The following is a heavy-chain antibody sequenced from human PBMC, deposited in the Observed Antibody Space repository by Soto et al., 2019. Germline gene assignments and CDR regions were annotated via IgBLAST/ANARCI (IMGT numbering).Heavy chain of an antibody. D-gene: IGHD3-22*01. J-gene: IGHJ4*02. V-gene: IGHV1-69*13. CDR1: GYTFTSXY. CDR2: IIPIFGTA. CDR3: ATDYYYDSSGYYPNHIYY. Sequence: ASVKVSCKASGYTFTSXYMHWVRQAPGQGLEWMGGIIPIFGTANYAQKFQGRVTITADESTSTAYMELSSLRSEDTAVYYCATDYYYDSSGYYPNHIYYWGQGTLVTVSS.